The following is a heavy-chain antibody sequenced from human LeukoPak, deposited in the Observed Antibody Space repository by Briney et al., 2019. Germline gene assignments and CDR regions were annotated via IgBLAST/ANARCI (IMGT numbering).Heavy chain of an antibody. V-gene: IGHV4-61*02. CDR1: GDSISSGDYY. D-gene: IGHD1-14*01. Sequence: KPSQTLSLTCTVSGDSISSGDYYWSWIRQPAGKGLEWIGRISSSGSTNYNPSLKSRVTISVDTSKNQFSLKLSPVTAADTAVYYCARDSPTNYFDYWGQGTLVTVSS. CDR2: ISSSGST. J-gene: IGHJ4*02. CDR3: ARDSPTNYFDY.